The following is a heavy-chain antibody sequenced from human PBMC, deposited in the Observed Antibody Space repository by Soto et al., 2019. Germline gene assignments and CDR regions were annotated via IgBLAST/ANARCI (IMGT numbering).Heavy chain of an antibody. V-gene: IGHV3-30-3*01. CDR2: IPYDGSIK. D-gene: IGHD6-13*01. CDR3: ARDIAASGNNWLDP. Sequence: GGSLRLSCATSGFTFSNYAMHWVRQAPGKGLEWVAVIPYDGSIKYYADSVKGRFTISRDHSKNTLYLQLNSLGFEDTVVYYCARDIAASGNNWLDPWGLGTLVTVSS. CDR1: GFTFSNYA. J-gene: IGHJ5*02.